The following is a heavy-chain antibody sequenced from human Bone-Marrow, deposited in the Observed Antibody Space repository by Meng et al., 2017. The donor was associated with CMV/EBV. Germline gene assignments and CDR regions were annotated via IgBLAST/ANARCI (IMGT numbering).Heavy chain of an antibody. CDR3: TTEGIDAVDI. J-gene: IGHJ3*02. CDR2: INPSGGST. V-gene: IGHV1-46*01. Sequence: ASVKVSCKAAGYTFTSYYMHWVRQAPGQGLEWMGIINPSGGSTSYAQKFQGRVTMTRDTSTSTVYMELSSLRSEDTAVYYCTTEGIDAVDIWGQGKMVTVAS. CDR1: GYTFTSYY.